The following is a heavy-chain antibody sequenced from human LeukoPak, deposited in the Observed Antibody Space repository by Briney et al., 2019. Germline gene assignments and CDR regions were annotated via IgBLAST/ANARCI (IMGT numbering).Heavy chain of an antibody. CDR1: GGTFSSYA. J-gene: IGHJ6*02. Sequence: AASVKVSCKASGGTFSSYAISWVRQAPGQGLEWMGGIIPIFGTANYAQKFQGRVTITTDESTSTAYMELSSLRSEDTAVYYCARPTCSSTSCYWYHIYYYYGMDVWGQGTTVTVSS. V-gene: IGHV1-69*05. D-gene: IGHD2-2*01. CDR2: IIPIFGTA. CDR3: ARPTCSSTSCYWYHIYYYYGMDV.